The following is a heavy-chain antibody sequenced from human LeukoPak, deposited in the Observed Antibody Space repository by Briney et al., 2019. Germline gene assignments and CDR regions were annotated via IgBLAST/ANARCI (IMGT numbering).Heavy chain of an antibody. J-gene: IGHJ4*02. CDR2: IYYSGST. CDR3: ARGGSGWYYFDY. Sequence: SSETLSLTCTVSGGSISSSSYYWGWIRQPPGKGLEWIGSIYYSGSTYYNPSLKSRVTISVDTSKNQFSLKLSSVTAADTAVYYCARGGSGWYYFDYWGQGTLVTVSS. V-gene: IGHV4-39*07. D-gene: IGHD6-19*01. CDR1: GGSISSSSYY.